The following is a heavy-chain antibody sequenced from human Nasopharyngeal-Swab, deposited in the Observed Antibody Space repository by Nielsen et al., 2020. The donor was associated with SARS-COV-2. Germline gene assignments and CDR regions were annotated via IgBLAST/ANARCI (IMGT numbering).Heavy chain of an antibody. CDR3: AGGTYYYYGMDV. V-gene: IGHV4-59*01. J-gene: IGHJ6*02. Sequence: WIRQPPGKGLEWIGFIYYSGTTSYNPSPMSRVTITVDTSKNQFSLDLNSVTAADTAVYYCAGGTYYYYGMDVWGQGITVTVSS. D-gene: IGHD3-16*01. CDR2: IYYSGTT.